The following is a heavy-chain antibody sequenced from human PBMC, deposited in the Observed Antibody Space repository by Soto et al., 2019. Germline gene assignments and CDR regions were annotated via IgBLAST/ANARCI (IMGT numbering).Heavy chain of an antibody. CDR3: ARQSGATVAYNYGMDV. V-gene: IGHV4-39*01. CDR1: GGSISSSSYY. CDR2: VFYSGST. Sequence: SETLSLTCSVSGGSISSSSYYWDWIRQPPGKGLEWIGSVFYSGSTYYTPSLKSRVTISVDTSKNQFALKLSSVTAADTAVYYCARQSGATVAYNYGMDVWGQGTTVTVSS. D-gene: IGHD4-17*01. J-gene: IGHJ6*02.